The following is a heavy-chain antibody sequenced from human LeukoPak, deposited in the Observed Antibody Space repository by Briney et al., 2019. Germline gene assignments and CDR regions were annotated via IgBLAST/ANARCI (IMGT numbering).Heavy chain of an antibody. D-gene: IGHD3-10*01. Sequence: GGSLRLSCAASGFTFDDYATHWVRQAPGKGLEWVSGVSWNSGSIDYADSVKGRFTISRDNAKSSLYLQMNSLRAEDTALYYCAKDKFGGDQQLVRGYDYWGQGTLVTVSS. CDR1: GFTFDDYA. V-gene: IGHV3-9*01. CDR2: VSWNSGSI. CDR3: AKDKFGGDQQLVRGYDY. J-gene: IGHJ4*02.